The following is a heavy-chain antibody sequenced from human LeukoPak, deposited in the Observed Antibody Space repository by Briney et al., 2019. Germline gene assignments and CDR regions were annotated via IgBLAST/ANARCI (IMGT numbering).Heavy chain of an antibody. CDR2: IYTSGSN. J-gene: IGHJ4*02. V-gene: IGHV4-61*09. CDR3: ARAIYNWNYMRY. CDR1: GGSISSGSYY. D-gene: IGHD1-7*01. Sequence: PSEPLSLTCTVSGGSISSGSYYWRWIRQPAGAGLEWIGHIYTSGSNNYNPSLKSRVTISVDTSKNQFSLKLSSVTAADTAVYYCARAIYNWNYMRYWGQGTLVTVSS.